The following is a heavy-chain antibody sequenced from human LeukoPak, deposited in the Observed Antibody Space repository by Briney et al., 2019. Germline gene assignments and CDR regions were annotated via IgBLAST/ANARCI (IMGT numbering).Heavy chain of an antibody. D-gene: IGHD6-19*01. CDR1: GFTFSSYS. CDR2: ISSSSSTI. J-gene: IGHJ5*02. CDR3: ARAIEVAVAGINWFDP. Sequence: GGSLRLSCAASGFTFSSYSMNWVRQAPGKGLEWVSYISSSSSTIYYADSVKGRFTISRDNAKNSLYLQMNSLRAEDTAVCYCARAIEVAVAGINWFDPWGQGTLVTVSS. V-gene: IGHV3-48*04.